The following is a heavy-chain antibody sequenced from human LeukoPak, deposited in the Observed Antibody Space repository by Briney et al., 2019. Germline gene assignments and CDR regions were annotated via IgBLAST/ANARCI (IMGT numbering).Heavy chain of an antibody. CDR2: IYYSGST. CDR1: GGSISSYY. D-gene: IGHD2-15*01. V-gene: IGHV4-59*01. Sequence: PSETLSLTCTVSGGSISSYYWSWIRQPPGKGLEWIGYIYYSGSTNYNPSLKSRVTISVDTSKNQFSLKLSSVTAADTAVYYCARDTVEAAGFDPWGQGTLVTVSS. CDR3: ARDTVEAAGFDP. J-gene: IGHJ5*02.